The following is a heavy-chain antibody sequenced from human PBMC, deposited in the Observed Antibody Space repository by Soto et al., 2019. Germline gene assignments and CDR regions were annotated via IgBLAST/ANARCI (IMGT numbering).Heavy chain of an antibody. CDR1: GFTFISYS. Sequence: PGGSLRLSCAASGFTFISYSMNWVLQAPGKGLEWVSSISSSSSYIYYADSVKGRFTISRDNAKNSLYLQMNSLRAEDTAVYYCARRGGIAAAPDVWGQGTTVTVSS. D-gene: IGHD6-13*01. V-gene: IGHV3-21*01. J-gene: IGHJ6*02. CDR2: ISSSSSYI. CDR3: ARRGGIAAAPDV.